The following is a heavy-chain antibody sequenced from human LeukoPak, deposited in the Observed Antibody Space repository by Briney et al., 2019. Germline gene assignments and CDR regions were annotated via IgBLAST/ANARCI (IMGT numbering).Heavy chain of an antibody. CDR1: GFTFSNAW. D-gene: IGHD3-9*01. CDR2: IKSKTDGGTT. Sequence: TGGSLRLSCAASGFTFSNAWMSWVRQAPGKGLEWVGRIKSKTDGGTTDYAAPVKGRFTISRDDSKSTLYLQMNSLKTEDTAVYYCTSLLRYFDWLLSKDDAFDIWGQGTMVTVSS. J-gene: IGHJ3*02. CDR3: TSLLRYFDWLLSKDDAFDI. V-gene: IGHV3-15*01.